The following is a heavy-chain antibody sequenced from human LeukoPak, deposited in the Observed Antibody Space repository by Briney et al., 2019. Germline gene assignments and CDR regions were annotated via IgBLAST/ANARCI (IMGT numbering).Heavy chain of an antibody. CDR1: GFTFSSYG. Sequence: GRSLRLSCAASGFTFSSYGMHWVRQAPGKGLEWVAFIRYDGSNKYYADSVKGRFTISRDNSKNTLYLQMNSLRAEDTAVYYCAKDAVAGSLILYYYYVDVWGKGTTVTISS. J-gene: IGHJ6*03. CDR3: AKDAVAGSLILYYYYVDV. D-gene: IGHD6-19*01. V-gene: IGHV3-30*02. CDR2: IRYDGSNK.